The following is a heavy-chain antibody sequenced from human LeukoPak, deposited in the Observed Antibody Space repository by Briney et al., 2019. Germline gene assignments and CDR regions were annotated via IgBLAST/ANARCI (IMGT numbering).Heavy chain of an antibody. CDR3: ARGSGPRLGYYYYYYGMDV. CDR2: INHSGST. D-gene: IGHD2-15*01. J-gene: IGHJ6*02. Sequence: SETLSLTCAVYGGSFSGYYWSWIRQPPGKGLEWIGEINHSGSTNYNPSLKSRVTISVDTSKNQFSLKLSSVTAADTAVYYCARGSGPRLGYYYYYYGMDVWGQGTTVTVSS. CDR1: GGSFSGYY. V-gene: IGHV4-34*01.